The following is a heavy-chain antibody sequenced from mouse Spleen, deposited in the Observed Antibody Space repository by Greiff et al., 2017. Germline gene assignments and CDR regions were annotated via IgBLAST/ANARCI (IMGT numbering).Heavy chain of an antibody. J-gene: IGHJ4*01. Sequence: VQLQQSGPELVKPGDSVKISCKASGYSFTGYFMNWVMQSHGKSLEWIGRINPYNGDTFYNQKFKGKATLTVDKSSSTAHMELRSLTSEDSAVYYCARSPYGKDYAMDYWGQGTSVTVSS. D-gene: IGHD2-1*01. CDR2: INPYNGDT. CDR1: GYSFTGYF. V-gene: IGHV1-20*01. CDR3: ARSPYGKDYAMDY.